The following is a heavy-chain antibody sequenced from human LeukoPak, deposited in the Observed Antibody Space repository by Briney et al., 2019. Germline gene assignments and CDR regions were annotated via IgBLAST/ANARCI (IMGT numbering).Heavy chain of an antibody. CDR1: GGSTSSHY. D-gene: IGHD5-18*01. CDR2: IYYSGST. V-gene: IGHV4-59*11. J-gene: IGHJ6*02. CDR3: ARDRRYTYYYDYYGMDV. Sequence: PSETLSLTCTVSGGSTSSHYWSWIRQPPAKGLEWIGYIYYSGSTNYNPSLKSRVTISVDTSKNQFSLKLSAETAADTAVYYCARDRRYTYYYDYYGMDVWGQGATVTVSS.